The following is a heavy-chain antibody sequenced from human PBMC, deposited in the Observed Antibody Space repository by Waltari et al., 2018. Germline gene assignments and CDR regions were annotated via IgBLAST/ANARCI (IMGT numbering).Heavy chain of an antibody. CDR1: GLSFSDYA. CDR2: ISGRGGPT. CDR3: AKDTPPSTYSLGYFDC. D-gene: IGHD4-4*01. V-gene: IGHV3-23*01. Sequence: EVQLTESGGGLVQPGGSLRLSCAASGLSFSDYAMAWVRQAAGEGREGESVISGRGGPTYYADSVKGRLTISRDDSKNTLYLQMNSLRVEDTAVYYCAKDTPPSTYSLGYFDCWGQGTLVTVSS. J-gene: IGHJ4*02.